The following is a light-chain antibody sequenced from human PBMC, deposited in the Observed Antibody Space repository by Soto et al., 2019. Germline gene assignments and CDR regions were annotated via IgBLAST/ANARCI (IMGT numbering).Light chain of an antibody. V-gene: IGKV1-17*01. CDR2: EES. CDR3: QQVKTYPRT. CDR1: QGIRKD. Sequence: DIEMSQSPSSLSASVGDRVTITCRASQGIRKDLGWYQQKPGKPPKLLIYEESTLHSGVPSRFSGRKSGTQFTLTIDSLQPEDFATYYCQQVKTYPRTFGGGTKVDIK. J-gene: IGKJ4*01.